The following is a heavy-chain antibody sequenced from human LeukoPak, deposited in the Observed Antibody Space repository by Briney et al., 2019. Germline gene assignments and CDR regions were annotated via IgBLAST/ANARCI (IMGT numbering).Heavy chain of an antibody. Sequence: SETLSLTCTVSGGSIRSSYYYWGWIRQPPGKGLEWIGSIYDSGSTYYNPSLKSRVTISVDTSKNQFSLKLNSVTAADTAVYYCARDRIVEETGYLDYWGQGTLVTVSS. CDR3: ARDRIVEETGYLDY. CDR1: GGSIRSSYYY. V-gene: IGHV4-39*02. CDR2: IYDSGST. J-gene: IGHJ4*02. D-gene: IGHD2-21*01.